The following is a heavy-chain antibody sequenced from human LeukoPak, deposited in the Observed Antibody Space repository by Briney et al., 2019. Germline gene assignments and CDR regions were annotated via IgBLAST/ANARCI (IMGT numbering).Heavy chain of an antibody. CDR3: ARDVGGYRYGYRPTELYWYFDL. CDR2: INHSGST. Sequence: SSETLSLTCAVCGGSFSGYYWSWIRQPPGKGLEWIGEINHSGSTNYNPSLKSRVTISVDTSKNQFSLKLSSVTAADTAVYYCARDVGGYRYGYRPTELYWYFDLWGRGTLVTVSS. V-gene: IGHV4-34*01. J-gene: IGHJ2*01. D-gene: IGHD5-18*01. CDR1: GGSFSGYY.